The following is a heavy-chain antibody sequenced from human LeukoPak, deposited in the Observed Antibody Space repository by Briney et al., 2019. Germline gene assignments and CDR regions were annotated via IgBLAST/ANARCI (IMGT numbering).Heavy chain of an antibody. CDR3: ATAFDQLLRGLDY. J-gene: IGHJ4*02. Sequence: GATVKISCKASGYTFTDYYMHWVQQAPGKGLEWMGRVDPEDGETIYAEKFQGRVTITADTSTDTAYMELSSLRSEDTAVYYCATAFDQLLRGLDYWGQGTLVTVSS. CDR1: GYTFTDYY. CDR2: VDPEDGET. D-gene: IGHD2-2*01. V-gene: IGHV1-69-2*01.